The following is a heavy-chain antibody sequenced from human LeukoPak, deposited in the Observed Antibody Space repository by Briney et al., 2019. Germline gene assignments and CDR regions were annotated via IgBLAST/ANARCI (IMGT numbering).Heavy chain of an antibody. V-gene: IGHV3-7*01. CDR3: ARDNGVVHGVYYMDV. CDR1: GFTFSNYW. Sequence: GGSLRLSCAASGFTFSNYWMTWVRQAPGKGLEWVADIKQDGSEKLYVKSVRGRFTISRDNSKMSLFLQMNSLRAEDTAVYYCARDNGVVHGVYYMDVWGKGTTVTVS. J-gene: IGHJ6*03. D-gene: IGHD3-3*01. CDR2: IKQDGSEK.